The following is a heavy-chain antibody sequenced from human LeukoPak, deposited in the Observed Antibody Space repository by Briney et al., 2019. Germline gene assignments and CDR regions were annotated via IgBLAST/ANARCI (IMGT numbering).Heavy chain of an antibody. D-gene: IGHD3-10*01. V-gene: IGHV1-69*05. Sequence: ASVKVSCKASGGTFSSYAISWVRQAPGQGLEWMGGIIPIFGTANYAQKFQGRVTITTDESTSTAYMELSSLRSEDTAVYYCARGSMVRGVSRAYYYYYMGVWGKGTTVTVSS. J-gene: IGHJ6*03. CDR3: ARGSMVRGVSRAYYYYYMGV. CDR2: IIPIFGTA. CDR1: GGTFSSYA.